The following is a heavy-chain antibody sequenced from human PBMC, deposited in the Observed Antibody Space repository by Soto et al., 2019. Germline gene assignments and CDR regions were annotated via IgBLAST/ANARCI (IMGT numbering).Heavy chain of an antibody. CDR1: GFTVSSNY. J-gene: IGHJ4*02. Sequence: EVQLVESGGGLVQPGGSLRLSCAASGFTVSSNYMSWVRQAPGKGLEWVSVIYSGGSTYYAESVKGRFTISRDNSKNTLYLQMNSLEAEDTAVYYRARGRYSSSWFDYWGQGTLVTVCS. CDR2: IYSGGST. D-gene: IGHD6-13*01. V-gene: IGHV3-66*01. CDR3: ARGRYSSSWFDY.